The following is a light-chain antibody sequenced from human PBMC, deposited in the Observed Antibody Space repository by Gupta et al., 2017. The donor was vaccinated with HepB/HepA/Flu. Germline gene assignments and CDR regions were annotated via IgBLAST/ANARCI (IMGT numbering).Light chain of an antibody. V-gene: IGKV1-16*01. J-gene: IGKJ2*01. CDR1: QAVSYA. Sequence: DIQMTQSPSSLSASVGDRVTITCRASQAVSYALAWFQQKPGKAPKPLIYASSDLQSGVPSRFSGSGSETDFTLTISSLQPEDSATYYCQQYDAYPYTFGQGTNLEI. CDR2: ASS. CDR3: QQYDAYPYT.